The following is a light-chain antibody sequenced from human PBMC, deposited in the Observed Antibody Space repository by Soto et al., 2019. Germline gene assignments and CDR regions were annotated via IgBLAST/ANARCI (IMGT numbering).Light chain of an antibody. CDR1: SSNIGAGYD. V-gene: IGLV1-40*01. Sequence: QAVVTQPPSVSGAPGQRVTISCTVSSSNIGAGYDVHWYQQLPGTAPTLLIYHNYNRPSGVPDRFSGSRSANSASLAITGLQDEDETDYYCQSFYSSLRGYVFGSGTKLTVL. CDR3: QSFYSSLRGYV. J-gene: IGLJ1*01. CDR2: HNY.